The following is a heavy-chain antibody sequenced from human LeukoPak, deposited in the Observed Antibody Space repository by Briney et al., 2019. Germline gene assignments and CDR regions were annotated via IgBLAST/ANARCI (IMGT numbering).Heavy chain of an antibody. Sequence: ASETLSLTCAVYGGSFSGYYWSWIRQPPGKGLEWIGEINHSGSTNYNPSLKSRVTISVDTSKNQFSLRLSSVTAADTAVYCCARGLSRYYYDSSGYYPRPAFDIWGQGTMVTVSS. J-gene: IGHJ3*02. CDR2: INHSGST. V-gene: IGHV4-34*01. CDR3: ARGLSRYYYDSSGYYPRPAFDI. D-gene: IGHD3-22*01. CDR1: GGSFSGYY.